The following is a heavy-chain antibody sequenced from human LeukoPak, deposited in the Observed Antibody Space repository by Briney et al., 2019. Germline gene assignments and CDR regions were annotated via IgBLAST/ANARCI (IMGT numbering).Heavy chain of an antibody. D-gene: IGHD4-17*01. CDR2: ISGSGTTI. CDR3: VASDDYDDNYFDL. J-gene: IGHJ4*02. V-gene: IGHV3-48*03. CDR1: GFTFSNYE. Sequence: PGGSLRLSCAASGFTFSNYEMDWVRQALGKGLEWVSYISGSGTTIFYADSVKGRFTISRDNAKNSLYLQMNSLRAEDTAVYYCVASDDYDDNYFDLWGQGTLVTVSS.